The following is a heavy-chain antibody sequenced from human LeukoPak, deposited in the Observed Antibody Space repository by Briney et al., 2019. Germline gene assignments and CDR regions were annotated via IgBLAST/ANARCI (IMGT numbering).Heavy chain of an antibody. CDR2: ITASGGNT. CDR1: GFTFSNYW. Sequence: GESLKISCAASGFTFSNYWMSWVRQAPGKGLEWVSAITASGGNTYYADSVKGRFTISRDNSKNTLYLQVNSLRAEDTAVYYCAKGNGYSYGRYYFDYWGQGTLVTVSS. CDR3: AKGNGYSYGRYYFDY. J-gene: IGHJ4*02. D-gene: IGHD5-18*01. V-gene: IGHV3-23*01.